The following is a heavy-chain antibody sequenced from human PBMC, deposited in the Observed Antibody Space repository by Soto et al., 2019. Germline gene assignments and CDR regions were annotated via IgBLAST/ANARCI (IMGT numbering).Heavy chain of an antibody. Sequence: PAESLKTSWKASGSSFTSKWSSWGRQIGGRGLGWGGRIAPTDSYTNSSPSFRGDATITVAKSSSTSYVQWSLLTAAATAMYYWATTLPPIGSSFFSCFDPWGQGTLVTVSS. D-gene: IGHD1-26*01. CDR2: IAPTDSYT. J-gene: IGHJ5*02. V-gene: IGHV5-10-1*01. CDR1: GSSFTSKW. CDR3: ATTLPPIGSSFFSCFDP.